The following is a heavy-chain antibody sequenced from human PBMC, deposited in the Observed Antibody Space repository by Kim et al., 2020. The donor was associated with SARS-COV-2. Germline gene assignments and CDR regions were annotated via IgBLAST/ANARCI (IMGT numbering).Heavy chain of an antibody. D-gene: IGHD3-10*01. CDR1: GGSISSYY. CDR3: ARAFGEHTYYYYGMDV. V-gene: IGHV4-59*13. J-gene: IGHJ6*02. Sequence: SETLSLTCTVSGGSISSYYWSWIRQPPGKGLEWIGYIYYSGSTNYNPSLKSRVTISVDTSTNQFSLKLSSVTAADTAVYYCARAFGEHTYYYYGMDVWGPGTTVSVSS. CDR2: IYYSGST.